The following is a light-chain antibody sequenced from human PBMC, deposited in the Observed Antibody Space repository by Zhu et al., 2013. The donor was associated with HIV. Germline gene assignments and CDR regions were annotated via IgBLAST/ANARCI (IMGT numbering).Light chain of an antibody. CDR2: EDS. V-gene: IGLV3-1*01. CDR1: KLGDKY. J-gene: IGLJ2*01. CDR3: QTWDTKSVV. Sequence: SYELTQPPSVSVSPGQTASITCSGDKLGDKYACWYQQKPGQSPVLVIYEDSKRPSGLPERFSGSNSGNTATLTISGAQTMDEADYYCQTWDTKSVVFGGGTQLSVL.